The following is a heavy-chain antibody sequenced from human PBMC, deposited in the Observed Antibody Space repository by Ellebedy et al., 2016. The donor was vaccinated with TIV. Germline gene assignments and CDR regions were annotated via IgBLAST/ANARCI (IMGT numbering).Heavy chain of an antibody. CDR3: ARGRFGDPTSWFNP. CDR2: IYYSGST. J-gene: IGHJ5*02. CDR1: GGSISSYY. D-gene: IGHD3-10*01. V-gene: IGHV4-59*01. Sequence: SETLSLXCTVSGGSISSYYWSWIRQPPGKGLEWIGYIYYSGSTNYNPSLKSRVTISVDTSKNQFSLKLSSVTAADTAVYYCARGRFGDPTSWFNPWGQGTLVTVSS.